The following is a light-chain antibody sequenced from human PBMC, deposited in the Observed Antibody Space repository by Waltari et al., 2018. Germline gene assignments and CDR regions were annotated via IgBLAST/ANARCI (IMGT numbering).Light chain of an antibody. CDR3: ATWDDDSLYVL. Sequence: QSVLLQPPSASGAPGQSVTISFSGSSSNILSNTVNWYRHLPGTAPKLLIPSNNLRPSGVPDRFSGSKSGTSASLAISGLQSEDEAVYYCATWDDDSLYVLFGGGTKLTVL. J-gene: IGLJ2*01. CDR2: SNN. CDR1: SSNILSNT. V-gene: IGLV1-44*01.